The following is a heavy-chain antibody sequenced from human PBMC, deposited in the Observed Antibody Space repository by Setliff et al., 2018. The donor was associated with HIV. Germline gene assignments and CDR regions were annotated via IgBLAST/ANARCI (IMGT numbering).Heavy chain of an antibody. Sequence: ETLSLTCIVSGVSTISSSSSYYWGWIRQPPGKGLEWIGYISHSGITYYNPSLKSRVTISVDTSKNQFSLRLTSVTAADTAVYYCARGGRSWFQNFHGAFDVWGQGTMVTVSS. J-gene: IGHJ3*01. CDR3: ARGGRSWFQNFHGAFDV. D-gene: IGHD3-16*01. CDR2: ISHSGIT. V-gene: IGHV4-39*01. CDR1: GVSTISSSSSYY.